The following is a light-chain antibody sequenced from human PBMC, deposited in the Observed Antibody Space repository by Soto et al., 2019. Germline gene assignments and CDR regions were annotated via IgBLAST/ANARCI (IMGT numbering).Light chain of an antibody. CDR2: DAS. V-gene: IGKV1-17*03. CDR1: QGISNY. CDR3: LQHKSYPIT. Sequence: DIQITHSPSAMSAFVGDRVTITCRASQGISNYLVWFQEKAGKFPKRLIDDASSLQTGVPSRFSGSGPGTEFTLTISSLQPEDFATYYCLQHKSYPITFGQGTRMEIK. J-gene: IGKJ5*01.